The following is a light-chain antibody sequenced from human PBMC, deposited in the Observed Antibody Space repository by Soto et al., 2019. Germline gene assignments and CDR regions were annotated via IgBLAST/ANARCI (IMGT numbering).Light chain of an antibody. CDR2: DAS. Sequence: EIVLTQSPATLSLSPGERATLSCRASESVSSFLAWYQQKPGQPPRLLIYDASTRATGIPARFSGSGSGTDFTLTISSLESEDFAVYYCQQRSSWPALTFGGGTKVEIK. J-gene: IGKJ4*01. CDR1: ESVSSF. V-gene: IGKV3-11*01. CDR3: QQRSSWPALT.